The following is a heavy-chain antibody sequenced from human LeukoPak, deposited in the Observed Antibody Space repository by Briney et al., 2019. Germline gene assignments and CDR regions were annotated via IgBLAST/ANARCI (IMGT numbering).Heavy chain of an antibody. D-gene: IGHD6-19*01. CDR3: AMGVGAPEDLAVAADFDY. Sequence: SVKVSCKASGGTFSSYVINWVRQAPGQGLEWMGGNIPIFGTADYAQKFQGRLTITADKSTSTAYMELSSLKSEHTAVYYCAMGVGAPEDLAVAADFDYWGQGTLVTVSS. J-gene: IGHJ4*02. CDR2: NIPIFGTA. V-gene: IGHV1-69*06. CDR1: GGTFSSYV.